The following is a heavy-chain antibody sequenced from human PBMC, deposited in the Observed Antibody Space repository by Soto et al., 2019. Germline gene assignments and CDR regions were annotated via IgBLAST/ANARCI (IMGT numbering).Heavy chain of an antibody. V-gene: IGHV4-59*01. J-gene: IGHJ5*02. Sequence: PSETLSLTCTVSGGSISNFYWSWIRQPPGKGLEWIGYVYYTGSTSYNPSLKRRVTFSVDSSRNQFSLKLNSVTAADTAVYYCARSPTYSALGNNWFDPWGQGTLVTVSS. CDR1: GGSISNFY. CDR3: ARSPTYSALGNNWFDP. CDR2: VYYTGST. D-gene: IGHD6-13*01.